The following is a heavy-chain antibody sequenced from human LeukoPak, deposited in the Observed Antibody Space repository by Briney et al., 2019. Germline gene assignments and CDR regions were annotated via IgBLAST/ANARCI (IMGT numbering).Heavy chain of an antibody. V-gene: IGHV3-9*01. J-gene: IGHJ4*02. Sequence: GGSLRLSCAASGFTFDDYAMHWVRQAPGKGLEWVSGISWNSGSIGYADSVKGRFTISRDNAKNSLYLQMNSQRAEDTALYYCAKDGSSGWYYFDYWGQGTLVTVSS. CDR3: AKDGSSGWYYFDY. D-gene: IGHD6-19*01. CDR1: GFTFDDYA. CDR2: ISWNSGSI.